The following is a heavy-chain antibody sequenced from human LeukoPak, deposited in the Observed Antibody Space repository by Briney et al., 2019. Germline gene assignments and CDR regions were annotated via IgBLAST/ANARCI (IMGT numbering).Heavy chain of an antibody. J-gene: IGHJ4*02. CDR1: GYTFTGYY. V-gene: IGHV1-2*02. Sequence: GASVKVSCKASGYTFTGYYMHWVRQAPGQGLEWMGWINPNSGGTNYAQKFQGRVTMTRDTSISTAYMELSRLRSDDTAVYYCARHSMAARSWHYFDYWGQGTLVTVSS. D-gene: IGHD6-6*01. CDR2: INPNSGGT. CDR3: ARHSMAARSWHYFDY.